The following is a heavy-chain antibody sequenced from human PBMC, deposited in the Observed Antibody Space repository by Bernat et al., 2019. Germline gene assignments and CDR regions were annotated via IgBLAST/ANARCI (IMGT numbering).Heavy chain of an antibody. CDR2: ISSSGSTI. D-gene: IGHD4-17*01. CDR3: ASMGYGDYEWDY. Sequence: EVQLVESGGGLVQPGGSLRLSCAASGFTFSSYEMNWVRQAPGKGLEWVSYISSSGSTIYYADSVKGRFTISRDNAKNSLYLQMNSLRAEDMAVYYCASMGYGDYEWDYWGQGTLVTVSS. V-gene: IGHV3-48*03. J-gene: IGHJ4*02. CDR1: GFTFSSYE.